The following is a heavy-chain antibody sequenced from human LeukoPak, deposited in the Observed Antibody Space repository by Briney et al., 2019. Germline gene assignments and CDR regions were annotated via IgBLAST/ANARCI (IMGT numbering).Heavy chain of an antibody. CDR1: GYSFTSYW. J-gene: IGHJ1*01. CDR3: ARQGNYYDSSGYYYDH. CDR2: IYPGDSDT. Sequence: GESLKISCKGSGYSFTSYWIGWVRQMPGKGLEWMGIIYPGDSDTRYSPSFQGQVTISADKSISTAYLQWSSLKASDTAMYYCARQGNYYDSSGYYYDHWGQGTLGNVSS. V-gene: IGHV5-51*01. D-gene: IGHD3-22*01.